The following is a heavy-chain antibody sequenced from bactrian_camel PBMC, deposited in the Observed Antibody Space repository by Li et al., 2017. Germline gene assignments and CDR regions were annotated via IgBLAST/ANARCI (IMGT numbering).Heavy chain of an antibody. CDR1: IASDAFYSSYC. D-gene: IGHD2*01. Sequence: HVQLVESGGGSVQAGGSLRLSCVASIASDAFYSSYCMAWFRQAPGKEREGVAHISGGRTDYADSVKGRFTNSQDNAKNTAYLETNTLKSEDTALYYCALGRWLKVHNYFGMDYWGKGTQVTVS. J-gene: IGHJ7*01. V-gene: IGHV3S1*01. CDR2: ISGGRT.